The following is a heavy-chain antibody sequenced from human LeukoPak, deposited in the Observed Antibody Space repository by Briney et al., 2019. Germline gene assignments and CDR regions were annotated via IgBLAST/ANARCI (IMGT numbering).Heavy chain of an antibody. J-gene: IGHJ3*02. D-gene: IGHD1-1*01. V-gene: IGHV3-74*01. CDR3: ARGGPRWNDAFDI. CDR1: GFTFSSYW. CDR2: INSDGSST. Sequence: PGGSLRLSCAASGFTFSSYWMHWVRRAPGKGLVWVSRINSDGSSTSYADFVKGRFTISRDNAKNTLYLQMNSLRDEDTAVYYCARGGPRWNDAFDIWGQGTMVTVSS.